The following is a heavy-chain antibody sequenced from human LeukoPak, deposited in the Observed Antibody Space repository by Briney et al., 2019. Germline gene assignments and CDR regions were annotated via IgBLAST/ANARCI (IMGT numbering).Heavy chain of an antibody. D-gene: IGHD2-15*01. CDR2: IGSFGDST. V-gene: IGHV3-64D*09. Sequence: PGGSLRLSCSASGFIFSTYAMHWVRQAPGKGLEYVAAIGSFGDSTDYADSVTGRFTISRDNSKNTLYLQMSSLRPEDTAVYYCASAPVVAGAFDYWGQGTLVTVSS. CDR3: ASAPVVAGAFDY. J-gene: IGHJ4*02. CDR1: GFIFSTYA.